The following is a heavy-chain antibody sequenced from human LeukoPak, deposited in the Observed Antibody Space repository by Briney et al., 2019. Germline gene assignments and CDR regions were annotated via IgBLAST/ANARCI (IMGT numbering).Heavy chain of an antibody. V-gene: IGHV1-46*01. J-gene: IGHJ4*02. D-gene: IGHD4-11*01. CDR1: GYTFTSYG. Sequence: ASVKVSCKASGYTFTSYGISWVRQAPGQGLEWMGIINPSGGSTSYAQKFQGRVTMTRDTSTSTVYMELSSLRSEDTAVYYCARDMTTVTTQSTFDYWGQGTLVTVSS. CDR2: INPSGGST. CDR3: ARDMTTVTTQSTFDY.